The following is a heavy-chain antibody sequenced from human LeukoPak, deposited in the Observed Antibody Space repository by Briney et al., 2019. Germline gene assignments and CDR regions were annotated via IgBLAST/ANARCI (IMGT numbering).Heavy chain of an antibody. J-gene: IGHJ2*01. CDR2: IYSSGST. CDR1: GGSINSYY. CDR3: AREIVGYGDYVGDWYFDL. D-gene: IGHD4-17*01. Sequence: SETLPLTCIVSGGSINSYYWSWIRQPAGKGLEWIGRIYSSGSTNYNPSLKSRVTMSVDTSKNQFSLKLTSVTAADTAVYYCAREIVGYGDYVGDWYFDLWGRGTLVTVSS. V-gene: IGHV4-4*07.